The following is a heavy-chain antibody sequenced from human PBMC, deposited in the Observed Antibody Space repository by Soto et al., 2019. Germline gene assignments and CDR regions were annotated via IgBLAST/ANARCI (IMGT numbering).Heavy chain of an antibody. CDR2: ISGSDGST. CDR3: VKGLESYYVD. V-gene: IGHV3-23*01. CDR1: GFTFSNYA. J-gene: IGHJ4*02. Sequence: SGGSLRLSCAASGFTFSNYAMSWFRQAPGKGLQWVSGISGSDGSTYYADSVKGRFTISRDNAKNTVYLQMNSLGAEDTAIYYCVKGLESYYVDWGQGTLVTVSS. D-gene: IGHD3-10*02.